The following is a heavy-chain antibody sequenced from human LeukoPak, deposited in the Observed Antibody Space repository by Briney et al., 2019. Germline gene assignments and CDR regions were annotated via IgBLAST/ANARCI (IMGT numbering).Heavy chain of an antibody. Sequence: SETLSLTCTVSGGSISSSSYYWGWIRQPPGKGLEWIGSINYSGSTNYNPSLKSRVTISVDTSKNQFSLKLSSVTAADTAVYYCARGDAAAHSGPFDYWGQGTLVTVSS. D-gene: IGHD2-2*01. J-gene: IGHJ4*02. CDR1: GGSISSSSYY. CDR3: ARGDAAAHSGPFDY. V-gene: IGHV4-39*07. CDR2: INYSGST.